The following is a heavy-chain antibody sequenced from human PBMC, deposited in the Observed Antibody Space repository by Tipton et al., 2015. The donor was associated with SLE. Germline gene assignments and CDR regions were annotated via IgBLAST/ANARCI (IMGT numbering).Heavy chain of an antibody. J-gene: IGHJ4*02. CDR2: INPSGST. Sequence: TLSLTCAVYGGSFSDYYWSWIRQPPGKGLEWIGEINPSGSTNYNPSLKSRVTISVDTSKNQFSLKLSSVTAADTAVYYCARGGEGGSDYWGQGTLVTVSS. V-gene: IGHV4-34*01. CDR3: ARGGEGGSDY. CDR1: GGSFSDYY. D-gene: IGHD3-10*01.